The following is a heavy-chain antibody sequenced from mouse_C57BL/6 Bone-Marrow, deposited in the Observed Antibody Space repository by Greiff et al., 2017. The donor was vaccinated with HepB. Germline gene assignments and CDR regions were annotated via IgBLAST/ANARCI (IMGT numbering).Heavy chain of an antibody. CDR1: GYAFSSYW. Sequence: VMLVESGAELVKPGASVKISCKASGYAFSSYWMNWVKQRPGKGLEWIGQIYPGDGDTNYNGKFKGKATLTADKSSSTAYMQLSSLTSEDSAVYFCARYYGSSPYAMDYWGQGTSVTVSS. V-gene: IGHV1-80*01. J-gene: IGHJ4*01. CDR3: ARYYGSSPYAMDY. D-gene: IGHD1-1*01. CDR2: IYPGDGDT.